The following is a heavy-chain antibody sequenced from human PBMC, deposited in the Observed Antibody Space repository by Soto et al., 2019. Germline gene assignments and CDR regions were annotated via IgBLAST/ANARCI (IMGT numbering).Heavy chain of an antibody. CDR3: ARESEDLTSNFDY. J-gene: IGHJ4*02. CDR2: IDPSDSYT. Sequence: GESLKISCKGSGYSFTGYWISWVRQMPGKGLEWMGRIDPSDSYTNYSPSFQGHVTISADKSISTAYLQWSSLQASDTAMYYCARESEDLTSNFDYWGQGTLVTVSS. V-gene: IGHV5-10-1*01. CDR1: GYSFTGYW.